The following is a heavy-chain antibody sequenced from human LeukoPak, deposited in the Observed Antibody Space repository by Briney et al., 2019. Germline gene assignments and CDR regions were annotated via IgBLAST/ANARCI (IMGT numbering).Heavy chain of an antibody. Sequence: GGSLRLSCAASGFTFSSYGMSWVRQAPGKGLEWVSAISGSGGSTYYADSAKGRFTISRDNSKNTLYLQVNSLRAEDTAVYYCAKMGVYCYGSGTESGYFDYWGQGTLVTVSS. CDR2: ISGSGGST. D-gene: IGHD3-10*01. CDR3: AKMGVYCYGSGTESGYFDY. J-gene: IGHJ4*02. V-gene: IGHV3-23*01. CDR1: GFTFSSYG.